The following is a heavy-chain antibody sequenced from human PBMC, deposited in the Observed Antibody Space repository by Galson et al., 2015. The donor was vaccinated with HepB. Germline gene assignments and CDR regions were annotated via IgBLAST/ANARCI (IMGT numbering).Heavy chain of an antibody. Sequence: SLRLSCAASGFTFGYLAMHWVRQAPGKGLESVSSISNNGGSTSYADSVKGRFTISRDNSKNTLYLQMGSLRAEDMAVYYCARKLPTANWFDPWGQGTLVTVSS. V-gene: IGHV3-64*02. CDR3: ARKLPTANWFDP. CDR2: ISNNGGST. D-gene: IGHD5-24*01. CDR1: GFTFGYLA. J-gene: IGHJ5*02.